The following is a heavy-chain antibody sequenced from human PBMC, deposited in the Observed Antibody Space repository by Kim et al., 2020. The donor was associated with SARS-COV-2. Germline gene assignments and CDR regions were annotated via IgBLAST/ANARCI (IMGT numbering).Heavy chain of an antibody. Sequence: YEQKCPGRVTMTRDTSTSTVYMELSSLRSEDTAVYYCARPRSGWFDAFDIWGQGTMVTVSS. J-gene: IGHJ3*02. V-gene: IGHV1-46*01. CDR3: ARPRSGWFDAFDI. D-gene: IGHD6-19*01.